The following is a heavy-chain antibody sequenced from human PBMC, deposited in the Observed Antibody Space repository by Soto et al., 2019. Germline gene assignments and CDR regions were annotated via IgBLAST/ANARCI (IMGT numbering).Heavy chain of an antibody. D-gene: IGHD3-3*01. CDR3: ARDLGDFRSTSGVFLYDMDV. CDR1: GYTLSNFD. J-gene: IGHJ6*02. CDR2: MDPRNGNT. V-gene: IGHV1-8*01. Sequence: QVQLVQSGAQVKKPGASVKVSCKASGYTLSNFDINWVRQAPGQGLEWVGWMDPRNGNTGYAEKFQGRVTMTGNTAISTAYMELSSLRSEATAVYYCARDLGDFRSTSGVFLYDMDVWGQGTTVTVS.